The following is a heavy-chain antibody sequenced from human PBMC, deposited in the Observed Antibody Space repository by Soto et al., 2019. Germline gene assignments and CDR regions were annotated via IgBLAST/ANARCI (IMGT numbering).Heavy chain of an antibody. J-gene: IGHJ3*02. CDR1: GFTFSSYG. V-gene: IGHV3-33*01. CDR3: ARDGGYCSSTSCYPNDAFDI. D-gene: IGHD2-2*01. CDR2: IWYDGSNK. Sequence: QVQLVESGGGVVQPGRSLRLSCAASGFTFSSYGMHWVRQAPGKGLEWVAVIWYDGSNKYYADSVKGRFTISRDNSKNTLYLQMNSLRAEDTAVYYCARDGGYCSSTSCYPNDAFDIWGQGTMVTVSS.